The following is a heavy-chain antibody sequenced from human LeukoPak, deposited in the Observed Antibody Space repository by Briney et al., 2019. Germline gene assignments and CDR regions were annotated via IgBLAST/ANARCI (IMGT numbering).Heavy chain of an antibody. J-gene: IGHJ4*02. CDR2: INHSGST. V-gene: IGHV4-34*01. CDR1: GGSFSGYY. Sequence: PSETLSLTCAVYGGSFSGYYWSWIRQPPGKGLEWIGEINHSGSTNYNPSLKSRVTISVDTSKNQFSQKLSSVTAADTAVYYCARGDYYGSGSYYYWGQGTLVTVSS. CDR3: ARGDYYGSGSYYY. D-gene: IGHD3-10*01.